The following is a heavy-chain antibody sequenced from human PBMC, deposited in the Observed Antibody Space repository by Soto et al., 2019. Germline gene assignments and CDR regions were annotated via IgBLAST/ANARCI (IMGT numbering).Heavy chain of an antibody. J-gene: IGHJ3*02. V-gene: IGHV3-30*18. Sequence: GGSLRLSCAASGFSFTTYVMHWVRQAPGKGLEWVAVISHDGSYKYYGDAVKGRFTISRDTSKNAVYLEMNSLRPEDTAVYYCAKGLLAIVGTTLPRDDFNIWGQGTMVTVSS. D-gene: IGHD1-26*01. CDR3: AKGLLAIVGTTLPRDDFNI. CDR2: ISHDGSYK. CDR1: GFSFTTYV.